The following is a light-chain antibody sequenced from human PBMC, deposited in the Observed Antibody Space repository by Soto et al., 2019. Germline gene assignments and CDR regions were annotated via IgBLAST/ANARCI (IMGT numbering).Light chain of an antibody. J-gene: IGKJ1*01. CDR3: LQDHDYPRT. CDR2: SAT. V-gene: IGKV1-6*01. Sequence: AIQMTQSPTSLSASVGDRVIITCRASQDISKDLGWYQQKPGKAPKFLIYSATSTQSGVPSTFSGSGFGTDFTLTNSSLQPEDFATYYCLQDHDYPRTFGQGTKVDIK. CDR1: QDISKD.